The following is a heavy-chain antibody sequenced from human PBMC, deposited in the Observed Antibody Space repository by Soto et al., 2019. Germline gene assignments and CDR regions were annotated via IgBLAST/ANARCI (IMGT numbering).Heavy chain of an antibody. J-gene: IGHJ4*02. CDR2: IHPNGGGT. CDR1: GYSLTNYY. CDR3: ARVVSYSSGWYGAASLDY. D-gene: IGHD6-19*01. V-gene: IGHV1-46*01. Sequence: VASVKVSCKASGYSLTNYYMHWVRQAPGQGLEYMGVIHPNGGGTSYAQKFQGRVTMTSDTSTSIVYMELRSLRSDDTAVYYCARVVSYSSGWYGAASLDYWGQGTQVTVSS.